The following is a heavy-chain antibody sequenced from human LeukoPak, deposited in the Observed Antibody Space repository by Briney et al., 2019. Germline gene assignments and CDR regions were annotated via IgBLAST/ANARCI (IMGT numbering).Heavy chain of an antibody. D-gene: IGHD4-23*01. CDR2: ISYDGSNK. CDR3: ARSRWEQRSFDY. CDR1: GFTFSSYA. Sequence: GGSLRLSCAASGFTFSSYAMHWVRQAPGKGLEWVAVISYDGSNKYYADSVKGRFTISRDNSKNTLYLQMNSLRAEDTAVYYCARSRWEQRSFDYWGQGTLVTASS. J-gene: IGHJ4*02. V-gene: IGHV3-30*04.